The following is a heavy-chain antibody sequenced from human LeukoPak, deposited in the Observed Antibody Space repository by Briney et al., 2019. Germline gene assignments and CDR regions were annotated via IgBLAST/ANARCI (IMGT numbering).Heavy chain of an antibody. CDR2: FGTRSTSV. CDR3: AREVSEGFDF. CDR1: GFTFSSYA. V-gene: IGHV3-21*01. D-gene: IGHD3-22*01. Sequence: PRGSLRLSCAASGFTFSSYAMSWVRQAPGKGLEWVSSFGTRSTSVYHAGSVKGRFAISRDNAKNSLYLRMNSLRAEDTALYYCAREVSEGFDFWGQGTLVTVSS. J-gene: IGHJ4*02.